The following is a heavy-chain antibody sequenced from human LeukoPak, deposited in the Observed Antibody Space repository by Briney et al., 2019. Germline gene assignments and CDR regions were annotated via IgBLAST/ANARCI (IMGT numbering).Heavy chain of an antibody. CDR1: GGTFSSYA. Sequence: GASVKVSCKASGGTFSSYAISWVRQAPGQGLGRMGGIIPIFGTANYAQKFQGRVTITADESTSTAYMELSSLRSEDTAVYYCARVYPKQWLDNWFDPWGQGTLVTVSS. V-gene: IGHV1-69*13. D-gene: IGHD6-19*01. CDR2: IIPIFGTA. CDR3: ARVYPKQWLDNWFDP. J-gene: IGHJ5*02.